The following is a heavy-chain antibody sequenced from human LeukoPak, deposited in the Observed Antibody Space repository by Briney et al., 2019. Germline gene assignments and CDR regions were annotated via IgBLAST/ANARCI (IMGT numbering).Heavy chain of an antibody. CDR2: TWEGGST. D-gene: IGHD1-26*01. J-gene: IGHJ4*02. V-gene: IGHV3-43D*03. CDR1: GFTFDDYA. CDR3: AKDAIVGATRPYYFDY. Sequence: GGSLRLSCAASGFTFDDYAMHWVRQAPGKGLEWVSLTWEGGSTSYADSVKGRFTISRDNSKNSLYLQMNGLRAEDTALYYCAKDAIVGATRPYYFDYWGQGTLVTVSS.